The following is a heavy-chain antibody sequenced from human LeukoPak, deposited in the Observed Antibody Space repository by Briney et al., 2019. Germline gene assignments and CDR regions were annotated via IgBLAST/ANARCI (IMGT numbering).Heavy chain of an antibody. V-gene: IGHV4-34*01. CDR3: ARDHEDIVATIWGEGLNI. CDR2: INHSGST. Sequence: PSETLSLTCAVYGGFFSGYYWSWIRQPPGKGLEWIGEINHSGSTNYNPSLKSRVTISVDTSKNQFSLKLSSVTAADTAVYYCARDHEDIVATIWGEGLNIWGQGTVVTVSS. D-gene: IGHD5-12*01. J-gene: IGHJ3*02. CDR1: GGFFSGYY.